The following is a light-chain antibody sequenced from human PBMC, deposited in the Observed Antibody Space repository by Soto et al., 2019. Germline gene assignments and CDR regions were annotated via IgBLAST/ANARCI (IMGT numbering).Light chain of an antibody. CDR3: PPYAASNEV. V-gene: IGLV2-8*01. J-gene: IGLJ1*01. CDR2: EVS. Sequence: QSDRTQAPSASGVAGQGGSISCTRTSSDVGGYNYVSWYQQHPGKAPKLMIYEVSKRPSGVPDRFSGPKSGNTASLTVSGLRPEDEAYYYSPPYAASNEVFLTGTTVTVL. CDR1: SSDVGGYNY.